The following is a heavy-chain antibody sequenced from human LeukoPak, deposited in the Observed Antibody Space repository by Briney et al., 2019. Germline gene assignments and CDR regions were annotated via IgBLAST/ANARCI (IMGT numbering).Heavy chain of an antibody. Sequence: ASVKVSCKASGYTFTSYAMHWVRRAPGQRLEWMGWINAGNGNTKYSQEFQGRVTMTTDTSTSTAYMELRSLRSDDTAVYYCASYDSSGYFDAFDIWGQGTMVTVSS. CDR3: ASYDSSGYFDAFDI. D-gene: IGHD3-22*01. CDR1: GYTFTSYA. V-gene: IGHV1-3*01. J-gene: IGHJ3*02. CDR2: INAGNGNT.